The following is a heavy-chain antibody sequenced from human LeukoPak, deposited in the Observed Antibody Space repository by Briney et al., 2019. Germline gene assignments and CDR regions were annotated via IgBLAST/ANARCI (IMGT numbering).Heavy chain of an antibody. V-gene: IGHV3-48*04. J-gene: IGHJ4*02. CDR1: GFTFSRYW. CDR3: ANVDIVATAAPFDY. D-gene: IGHD5-12*01. Sequence: PGGSLRLSCAASGFTFSRYWMSWVRQAPGKGLEWVSYISSSGSTIYYADSVKGRFTISRDNAKNSLYLQMNSLRAEDTAVYYCANVDIVATAAPFDYWGQGTLVTVSS. CDR2: ISSSGSTI.